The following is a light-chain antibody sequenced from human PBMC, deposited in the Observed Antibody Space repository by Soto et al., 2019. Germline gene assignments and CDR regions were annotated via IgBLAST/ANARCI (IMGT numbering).Light chain of an antibody. CDR1: SSDVGSYNL. CDR2: EGN. Sequence: QSVLTQPASASGSPGQSITISCTGTSSDVGSYNLVSWYQQHPGKAPRLMIYEGNKRPSGVSNRFSGSKSGNTASLTISGLQAEDEADYYCCSYAGSSTLMFGGGTKLTVL. V-gene: IGLV2-23*01. J-gene: IGLJ3*02. CDR3: CSYAGSSTLM.